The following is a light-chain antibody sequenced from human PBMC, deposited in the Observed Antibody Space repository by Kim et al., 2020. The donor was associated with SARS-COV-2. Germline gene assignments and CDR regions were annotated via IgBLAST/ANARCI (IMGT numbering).Light chain of an antibody. J-gene: IGKJ1*01. Sequence: DIKMTQSPSSLSASVGDRVTITCRASQSISSYLNWYQQKPGKAPKLLIYAASSLQSGVPSRFSGSGSGTDFTLTISSLQPEDFATYYCQQIYSTPRTFGQGTKVDIK. V-gene: IGKV1-39*01. CDR2: AAS. CDR3: QQIYSTPRT. CDR1: QSISSY.